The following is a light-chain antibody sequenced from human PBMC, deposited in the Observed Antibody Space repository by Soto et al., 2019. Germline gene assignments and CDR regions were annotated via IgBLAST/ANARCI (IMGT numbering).Light chain of an antibody. CDR3: QQRRNLPTLT. V-gene: IGKV3-11*01. Sequence: EIVLTQSPATLSLSPGERATLSCRASQSVSSYLAWYQQKPGQAPRLLIYDASNRATGIPARFSGSGSGTDFPLPISSLEPEDFAVYYCQQRRNLPTLTFGQRTKVEIK. CDR1: QSVSSY. J-gene: IGKJ1*01. CDR2: DAS.